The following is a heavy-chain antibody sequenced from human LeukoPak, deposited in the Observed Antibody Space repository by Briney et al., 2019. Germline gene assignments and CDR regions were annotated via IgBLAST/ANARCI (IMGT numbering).Heavy chain of an antibody. CDR1: GYTFTRYY. D-gene: IGHD4-23*01. J-gene: IGHJ4*02. Sequence: ASVKVSCKASGYTFTRYYIHWVRQAPGQGLEWMGIINPSGGSTSYAQKFQGRVTMTRDTSTSAVYMDLSSLRSEDTAVYYCARGAGANSGDCWGQGTPVTVSS. CDR2: INPSGGST. CDR3: ARGAGANSGDC. V-gene: IGHV1-46*01.